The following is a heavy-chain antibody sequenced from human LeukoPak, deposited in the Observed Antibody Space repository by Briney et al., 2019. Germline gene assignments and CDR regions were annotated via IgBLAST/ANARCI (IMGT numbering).Heavy chain of an antibody. Sequence: GGSLRPSCAASGFTFSSYAMSWVRQAPGKGLEWVSAITGSGGTTYYADSVKGRLTISRDNSKNTLYMQMNSLRAGDTAVYYCAKDRLGAILYFDYWGQGTLVTVSS. V-gene: IGHV3-23*01. J-gene: IGHJ4*02. D-gene: IGHD1-26*01. CDR1: GFTFSSYA. CDR3: AKDRLGAILYFDY. CDR2: ITGSGGTT.